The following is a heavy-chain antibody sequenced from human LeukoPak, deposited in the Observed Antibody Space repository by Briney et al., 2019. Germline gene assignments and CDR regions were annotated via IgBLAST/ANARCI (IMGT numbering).Heavy chain of an antibody. D-gene: IGHD3-22*01. CDR3: ARVGDTSAYVYYFDN. Sequence: SETLSLTCSVSGRYISMYWSWVRQPAGHGLGWVGYISYGGGTTYNASLKHRLYMSMDTSKNPLSLRLSSVTAADTALYYCARVGDTSAYVYYFDNWGQGTLVTVSS. J-gene: IGHJ4*02. V-gene: IGHV4-59*08. CDR2: ISYGGGT. CDR1: GRYISMY.